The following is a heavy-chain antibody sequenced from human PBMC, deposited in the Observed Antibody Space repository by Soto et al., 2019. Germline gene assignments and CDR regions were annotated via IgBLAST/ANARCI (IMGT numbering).Heavy chain of an antibody. Sequence: QLQLQESGPGLVKPSETLSLTCSVSDDSINSDKYYWGWIRQPPGKGLEWIGSIYYRGNAYYNPSLQPRVTISLGKSRSQFSLKLNSVTAADSAVYFCARLEGLATISYYFDFWGPGALVTVSS. D-gene: IGHD3-9*01. CDR2: IYYRGNA. V-gene: IGHV4-39*01. CDR3: ARLEGLATISYYFDF. CDR1: DDSINSDKYY. J-gene: IGHJ4*02.